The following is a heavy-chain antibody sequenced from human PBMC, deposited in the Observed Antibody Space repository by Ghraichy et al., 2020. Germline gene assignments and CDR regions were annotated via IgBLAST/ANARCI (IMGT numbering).Heavy chain of an antibody. CDR2: INPNSGGT. CDR1: GYTFTGYY. D-gene: IGHD6-19*01. J-gene: IGHJ4*02. Sequence: ASVKVSCKASGYTFTGYYMHWVRQAPGQGLEWMGWINPNSGGTNYAQRFQGWVTMTRDTSISTAYMELSRLRSDDTAVYYCARDSLSAGFDYWGQGTLVTVSS. V-gene: IGHV1-2*04. CDR3: ARDSLSAGFDY.